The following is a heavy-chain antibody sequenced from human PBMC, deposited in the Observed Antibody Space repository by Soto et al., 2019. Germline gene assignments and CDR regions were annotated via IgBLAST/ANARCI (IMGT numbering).Heavy chain of an antibody. CDR1: GGTFSSYT. V-gene: IGHV1-69*04. J-gene: IGHJ6*03. D-gene: IGHD5-12*01. CDR3: ARDWNGDSGYDFGYYYYMDV. CDR2: IIPILGIA. Sequence: ASVKVSCKASGGTFSSYTISWVRQAPGQGLEWMGRIIPILGIANYAQKFQGRVTITADKSTSTAYMELSSLRSEDTAVYYCARDWNGDSGYDFGYYYYMDVWGKGTTVTVSS.